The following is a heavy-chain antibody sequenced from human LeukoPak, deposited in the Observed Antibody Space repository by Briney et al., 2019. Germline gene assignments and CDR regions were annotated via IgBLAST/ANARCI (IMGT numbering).Heavy chain of an antibody. CDR1: GGSISSSSYY. V-gene: IGHV4-39*01. Sequence: PSETLSLTCTVSGGSISSSSYYWGWIRQPPGKGLEWIGSIYYSGSTYYNPSLKSRVTISVDTPKNQFSLRLSSVTAADTAVYYCARPRRNYYDSSGYYLDAFDIWGQGTMVTVSS. D-gene: IGHD3-22*01. J-gene: IGHJ3*02. CDR2: IYYSGST. CDR3: ARPRRNYYDSSGYYLDAFDI.